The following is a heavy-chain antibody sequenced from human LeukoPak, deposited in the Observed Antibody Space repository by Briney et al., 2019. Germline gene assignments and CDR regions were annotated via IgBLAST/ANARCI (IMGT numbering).Heavy chain of an antibody. D-gene: IGHD5-24*01. V-gene: IGHV4-4*07. CDR1: GGSISNYY. Sequence: PSETLSLTCTVSGGSISNYYWSWIQQPAGKGLEWIGRIYTSASTNYNPSLKSRVTLSVDASKNQFSLRLSSLTAADTAVYYCARGRYCSATICSGGDAFDIWGQGTVVTVSS. CDR2: IYTSAST. CDR3: ARGRYCSATICSGGDAFDI. J-gene: IGHJ3*02.